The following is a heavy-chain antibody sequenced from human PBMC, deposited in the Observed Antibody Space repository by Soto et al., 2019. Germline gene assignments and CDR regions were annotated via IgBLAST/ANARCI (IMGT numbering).Heavy chain of an antibody. CDR2: IYYSGST. D-gene: IGHD4-17*01. V-gene: IGHV4-59*01. CDR3: ARVHWGTTVTSYYYYYYYMDV. J-gene: IGHJ6*03. Sequence: SETLSLTCTVSGGSISSYYWSWIRQPPGKGLEWIGYIYYSGSTNYNPSLKSRVTISVDTSKNQFSLKLSSVTAADTAVYYCARVHWGTTVTSYYYYYYYMDVWGKGTTVTVSS. CDR1: GGSISSYY.